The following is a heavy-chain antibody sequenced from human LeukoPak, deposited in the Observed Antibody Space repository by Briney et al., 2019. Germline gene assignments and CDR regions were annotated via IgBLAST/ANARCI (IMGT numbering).Heavy chain of an antibody. CDR1: GFTFSSSA. CDR2: ISGSGSGSST. V-gene: IGHV3-23*01. J-gene: IGHJ4*02. CDR3: AKVTGPRRYYDSSSYRPYYFDY. D-gene: IGHD3-22*01. Sequence: PGGSLRLSCAASGFTFSSSAISWVRQAPRKGLQGVSTISGSGSGSSTSYADSVKGRFTTSRDNSKSTLYLQMNNLRAEDAAVYYCAKVTGPRRYYDSSSYRPYYFDYWGQGTLVTVSS.